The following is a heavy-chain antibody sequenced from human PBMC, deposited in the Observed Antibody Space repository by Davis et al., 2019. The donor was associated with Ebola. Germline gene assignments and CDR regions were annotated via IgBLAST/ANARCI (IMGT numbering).Heavy chain of an antibody. Sequence: GSLRLSCAVYGGSFSGYYWSWIRQPPGKGLEWIGEINHSGSTNYNLSLKSRVTISVDRSKNQFSLKLSSVTAADTAVYYCARDRDSSGWYWFDPWGQGTLVTVSS. CDR2: INHSGST. CDR1: GGSFSGYY. D-gene: IGHD6-19*01. V-gene: IGHV4-34*01. CDR3: ARDRDSSGWYWFDP. J-gene: IGHJ5*02.